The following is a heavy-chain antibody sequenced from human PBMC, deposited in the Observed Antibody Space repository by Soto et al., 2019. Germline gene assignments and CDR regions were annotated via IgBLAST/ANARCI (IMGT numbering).Heavy chain of an antibody. Sequence: LRLSCVGSGFTFSSYWMGWVRQTPGQGLEWVATIKADGTEKYYVDSVKGRFTLSKDKAKTSVYLEMNSLRAEDTAVYYCVTAVRGYNANGDLWGQGTTVTVSS. V-gene: IGHV3-7*03. D-gene: IGHD5-12*01. J-gene: IGHJ6*02. CDR3: VTAVRGYNANGDL. CDR1: GFTFSSYW. CDR2: IKADGTEK.